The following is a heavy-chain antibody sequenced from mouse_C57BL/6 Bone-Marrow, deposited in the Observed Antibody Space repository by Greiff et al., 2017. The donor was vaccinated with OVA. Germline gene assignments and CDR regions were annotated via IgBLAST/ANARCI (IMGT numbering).Heavy chain of an antibody. J-gene: IGHJ4*01. V-gene: IGHV5-12*01. CDR1: GFTFSDYY. CDR3: ARGLRLYAMDY. Sequence: EVKLVESGGGLVQPGGSLKLSCAASGFTFSDYYMYWVRQTPEKRLEWVAYISNGGGSTYYPDTVKGRFTISRENGKNTLYLQRSRVKSEDTAMYYCARGLRLYAMDYWGQGTSVTVSS. D-gene: IGHD3-1*01. CDR2: ISNGGGST.